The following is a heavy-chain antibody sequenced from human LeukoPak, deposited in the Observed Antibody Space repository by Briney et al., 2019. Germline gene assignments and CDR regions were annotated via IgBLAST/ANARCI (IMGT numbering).Heavy chain of an antibody. CDR1: GFTFTSYG. V-gene: IGHV3-30*02. D-gene: IGHD2-8*01. CDR3: AKVRCSNGIGCYYYYMDV. CDR2: IQNDGSNE. Sequence: GGSLRLSCAASGFTFTSYGMHWVRQAPGKGLEWVAYIQNDGSNEQYADSVKGRFSISRDSSKNILYLQMNSLRAEDTAVYYCAKVRCSNGIGCYYYYMDVWGKGTTVTISS. J-gene: IGHJ6*03.